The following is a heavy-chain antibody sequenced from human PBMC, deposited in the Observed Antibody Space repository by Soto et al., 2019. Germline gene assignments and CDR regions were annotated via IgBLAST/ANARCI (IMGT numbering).Heavy chain of an antibody. CDR3: ARGARGYYYMDV. CDR2: VKYDVSST. V-gene: IGHV3-74*01. D-gene: IGHD3-10*01. J-gene: IGHJ6*03. CDR1: GFTFTDYW. Sequence: EVQLVESGGGLVQPGGSLRLSCAASGFTFTDYWMHWVRQVPGEGLVWVSRVKYDVSSTNYADSVKGRFTTSRDNAKNTLYLQMNSLRNEDTAVYFCARGARGYYYMDVWGKGTTVTVSS.